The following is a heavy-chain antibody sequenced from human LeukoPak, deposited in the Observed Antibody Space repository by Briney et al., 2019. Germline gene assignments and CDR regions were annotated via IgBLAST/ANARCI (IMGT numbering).Heavy chain of an antibody. D-gene: IGHD2-21*02. J-gene: IGHJ4*02. CDR3: AKDLDVVVTTLDY. V-gene: IGHV3-23*01. Sequence: PGESLRLSCAASGFSFSNHAMSWVRQAPGKGLQWVSGISGSGRATYYADSVKGRFTISRDSSTNTLYLQMNRLRAEDTAIYYCAKDLDVVVTTLDYWGQGTLVTVSS. CDR1: GFSFSNHA. CDR2: ISGSGRAT.